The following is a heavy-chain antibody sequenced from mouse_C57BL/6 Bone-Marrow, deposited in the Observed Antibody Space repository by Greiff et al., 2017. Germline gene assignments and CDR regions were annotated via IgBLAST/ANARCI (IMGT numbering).Heavy chain of an antibody. V-gene: IGHV14-1*01. CDR2: IDPEDGDT. CDR3: TTESVYYYGSSPGY. D-gene: IGHD1-1*01. CDR1: GFNIKDYY. Sequence: EVKLQQSGAELVRPGASVKLSCTASGFNIKDYYMHWVKQRPEQGLEWIGRIDPEDGDTEYAPKFQGKATMTADTSSNTAYLQLSSLTSEDTAVYYCTTESVYYYGSSPGYWGQGTTLTVSS. J-gene: IGHJ2*01.